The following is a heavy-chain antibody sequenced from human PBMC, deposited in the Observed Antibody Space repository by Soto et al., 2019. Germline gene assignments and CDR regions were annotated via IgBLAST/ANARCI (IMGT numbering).Heavy chain of an antibody. CDR2: IYYSVST. CDR3: ARLVYDSSGYRPG. CDR1: GGFISSYY. V-gene: IGHV4-59*01. Sequence: SETLSLTCTVSGGFISSYYWSWIRQPPGKGLEWIGYIYYSVSTNYNPSLMSRVTISVDTSKNQFSLKLSSVTAAAPAVYYWARLVYDSSGYRPGWGEGNLVTV. D-gene: IGHD3-22*01. J-gene: IGHJ4*02.